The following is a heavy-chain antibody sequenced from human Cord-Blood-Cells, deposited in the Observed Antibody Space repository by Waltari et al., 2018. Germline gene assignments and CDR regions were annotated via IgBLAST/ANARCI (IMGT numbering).Heavy chain of an antibody. CDR3: ARPYSSSFWYFDL. V-gene: IGHV1-3*01. CDR2: INAGNGNT. CDR1: GYTLTSYA. J-gene: IGHJ2*01. Sequence: VQLVLHRAELNKPGASVKVSCKASGYTLTSYALHWVRQAPGQRLEWMGWINAGNGNTKYPQKFQGRVTITRDTSASTAYMELSSLRSEDTAVYYCARPYSSSFWYFDLWGRGTLVTVSS. D-gene: IGHD6-13*01.